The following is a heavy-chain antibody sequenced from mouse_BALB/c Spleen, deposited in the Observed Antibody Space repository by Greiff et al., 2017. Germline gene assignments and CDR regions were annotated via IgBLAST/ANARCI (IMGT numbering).Heavy chain of an antibody. CDR1: GYSFTSYW. Sequence: EVQLQQSGTVLARPGASVKMSCKASGYSFTSYWMHWVKQRPGQGLEWIGAIYPGNSDTSYNQKFKGKAKLTAVTSASTAYMELSSLTNEDSAVYYCTRRKYGNYPFDYWGQGTTRTVSS. J-gene: IGHJ2*01. D-gene: IGHD2-10*02. CDR3: TRRKYGNYPFDY. CDR2: IYPGNSDT. V-gene: IGHV1-5*01.